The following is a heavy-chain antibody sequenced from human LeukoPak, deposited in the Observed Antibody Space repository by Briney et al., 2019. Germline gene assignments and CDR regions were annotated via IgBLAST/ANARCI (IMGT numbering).Heavy chain of an antibody. CDR2: IYSGGTT. Sequence: TGGSLRLSCAASGFTVSNNYMSWVRQAPGKGLEWVSVIYSGGTTYYADSVKGRFTVSKDNAKNTPYLQVNNLRAEDTAVYYCARGPSSNWSGLDFWGQGTLLTVSS. J-gene: IGHJ4*02. CDR1: GFTVSNNY. D-gene: IGHD6-13*01. V-gene: IGHV3-53*01. CDR3: ARGPSSNWSGLDF.